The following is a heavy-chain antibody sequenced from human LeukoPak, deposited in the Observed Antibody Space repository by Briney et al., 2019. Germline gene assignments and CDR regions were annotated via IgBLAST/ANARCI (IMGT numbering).Heavy chain of an antibody. D-gene: IGHD3-22*01. CDR1: GFTFSSYA. CDR2: ISGSGGST. J-gene: IGHJ4*02. CDR3: AKAYYYDSSGYYQFDY. V-gene: IGHV3-23*01. Sequence: GGSLRLSCAASGFTFSSYAMSWVRQAPGKGLEWVSAISGSGGSTYYADSVKGRFTISRDNSKNTLYLQMSSLRAEDTAVYYCAKAYYYDSSGYYQFDYWGQGTLVTVSS.